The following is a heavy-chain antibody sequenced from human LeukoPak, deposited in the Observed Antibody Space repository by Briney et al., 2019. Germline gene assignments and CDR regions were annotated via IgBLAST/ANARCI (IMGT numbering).Heavy chain of an antibody. Sequence: PSETLSLTCTVSGASITNYYWNWIRQSPDKGLEWLGYIFHTGNTDYNPSLKSRVTISVDTSKNQFSLKLTSVTAADTAVYYCVRGNYDNRGYSNAFDIWGQGAMVTVSS. J-gene: IGHJ3*02. D-gene: IGHD3-22*01. V-gene: IGHV4-59*01. CDR1: GASITNYY. CDR2: IFHTGNT. CDR3: VRGNYDNRGYSNAFDI.